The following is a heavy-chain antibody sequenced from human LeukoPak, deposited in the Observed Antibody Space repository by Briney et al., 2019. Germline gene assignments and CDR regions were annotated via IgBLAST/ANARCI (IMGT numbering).Heavy chain of an antibody. CDR1: GYTFTSYD. CDR3: ARASSGWSSFYYYYGMDV. J-gene: IGHJ6*02. CDR2: MNPNSGNT. V-gene: IGHV1-8*01. Sequence: SVKVSCKASGYTFTSYDIKWVRQATGQGLEWMGWMNPNSGNTGCAQKFQGRVTMTRNTSISTAYMELSSLRSEDTAVYYCARASSGWSSFYYYYGMDVWGQGTTVTVSS. D-gene: IGHD6-19*01.